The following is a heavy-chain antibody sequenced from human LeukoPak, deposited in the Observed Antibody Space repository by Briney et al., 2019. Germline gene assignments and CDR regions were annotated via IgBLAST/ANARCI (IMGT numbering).Heavy chain of an antibody. CDR1: GGSISSHY. D-gene: IGHD5-18*01. V-gene: IGHV4-59*11. CDR3: ARGVQLPPYYYYMDV. Sequence: SETLSLTCTVSGGSISSHYWSWIRQPPGKGLEWIGYIYYSGSTNYNPSLKSRVTISVDTSKNQFSLKLSSVTAADTAVYYCARGVQLPPYYYYMDVWGKGTTVTVSS. CDR2: IYYSGST. J-gene: IGHJ6*03.